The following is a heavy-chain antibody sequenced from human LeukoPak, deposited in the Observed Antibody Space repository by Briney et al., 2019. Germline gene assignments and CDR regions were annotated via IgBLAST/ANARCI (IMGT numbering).Heavy chain of an antibody. CDR3: ARTDSSGYHFDY. D-gene: IGHD3-22*01. CDR2: INHSGST. CDR1: GGSFSGYY. Sequence: PSETLSLTCAVYGGSFSGYYWSWIRQPPGKGLEWIGEINHSGSTNYNPSLKSRVTISADTSKNQFSLKLSSVTAADTAVYYCARTDSSGYHFDYWGQGTLVTVSS. V-gene: IGHV4-34*01. J-gene: IGHJ4*02.